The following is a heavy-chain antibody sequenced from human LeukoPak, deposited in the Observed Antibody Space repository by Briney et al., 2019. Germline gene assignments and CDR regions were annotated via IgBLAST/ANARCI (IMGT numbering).Heavy chain of an antibody. J-gene: IGHJ3*02. CDR2: ISGSSGST. V-gene: IGHV3-23*01. CDR3: AKLRGGYRDYGAFDI. CDR1: GFTFSSYA. Sequence: PGGSLRLSCEASGFTFSSYAMSWVRQAPGKGLEWVSVISGSSGSTDYADSVQGRFTISRDKSKNTLYLQMNSLRAEDTAVYYCAKLRGGYRDYGAFDIWGQGTMVTVSS. D-gene: IGHD4-17*01.